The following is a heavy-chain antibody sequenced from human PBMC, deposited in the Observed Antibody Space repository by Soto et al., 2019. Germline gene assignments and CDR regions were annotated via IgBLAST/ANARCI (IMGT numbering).Heavy chain of an antibody. Sequence: SVKVSCKASGGTFSSYAISWVRQAPGQGLEWMGGIIPIFGTANYAQKFQGRVTITADKSTSTAYMELSSLRSEDTAVYYCARDLLGYYDSSGYQLFDYWGQGTLVTVSS. J-gene: IGHJ4*02. CDR2: IIPIFGTA. V-gene: IGHV1-69*06. CDR1: GGTFSSYA. CDR3: ARDLLGYYDSSGYQLFDY. D-gene: IGHD3-22*01.